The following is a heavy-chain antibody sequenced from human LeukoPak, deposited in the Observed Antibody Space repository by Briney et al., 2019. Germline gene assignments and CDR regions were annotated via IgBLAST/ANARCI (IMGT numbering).Heavy chain of an antibody. CDR2: ISGSGGST. V-gene: IGHV3-23*01. CDR3: AKGHYYDSDNWFDP. CDR1: GCTFSSYA. J-gene: IGHJ5*02. Sequence: PGQSLRLSCAASGCTFSSYAMSWVCHPPGQGLDLVSAISGSGGSTYYADSVKGRFTISRDNSKNTLYVQMNSLRAEDTAVYYCAKGHYYDSDNWFDPWGQGTLVTVSS. D-gene: IGHD3-22*01.